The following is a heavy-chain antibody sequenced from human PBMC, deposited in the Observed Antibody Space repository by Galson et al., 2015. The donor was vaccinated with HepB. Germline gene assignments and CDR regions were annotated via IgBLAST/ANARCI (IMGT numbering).Heavy chain of an antibody. D-gene: IGHD3-3*01. Sequence: SLRLSCAASGFTFSSYGMHWVRQAPGKGLEWVAVISYDGSNKYYADSVKGRFTISRDNSKNTLYLQMNSLRAEDTAVYYCAVPRVRFLEWATNFDYWGQGTLVTVSS. CDR1: GFTFSSYG. CDR3: AVPRVRFLEWATNFDY. V-gene: IGHV3-30*03. CDR2: ISYDGSNK. J-gene: IGHJ4*02.